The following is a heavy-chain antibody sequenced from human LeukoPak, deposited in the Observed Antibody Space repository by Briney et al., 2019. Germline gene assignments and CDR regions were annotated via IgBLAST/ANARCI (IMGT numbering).Heavy chain of an antibody. CDR1: GFTFSSYA. D-gene: IGHD2-2*01. J-gene: IGHJ3*02. CDR2: ISGGGGST. CDR3: AKLPTHVVPAGQIAFDI. Sequence: PGGSLRLSCAASGFTFSSYAMSWVRQAPGKGLEWVSAISGGGGSTYYPDSVKGRFTISRDNSKNTLYLQMNSLRAEDTAVYYCAKLPTHVVPAGQIAFDIWGQGTMVTVSS. V-gene: IGHV3-23*01.